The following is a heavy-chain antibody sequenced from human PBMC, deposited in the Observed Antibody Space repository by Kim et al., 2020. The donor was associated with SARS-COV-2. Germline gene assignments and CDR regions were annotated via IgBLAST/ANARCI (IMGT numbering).Heavy chain of an antibody. CDR1: GYTFTGYY. Sequence: ASVKVSCKASGYTFTGYYMHWVRQAPGQGLEWMGWINPNSGGTNYAQKFQGRVTMTRDTSISTAYMELSRLRSDDTAVYYCARDLSGACSGGSCPDYWGQGTLVTVSS. CDR3: ARDLSGACSGGSCPDY. V-gene: IGHV1-2*02. J-gene: IGHJ4*02. D-gene: IGHD2-15*01. CDR2: INPNSGGT.